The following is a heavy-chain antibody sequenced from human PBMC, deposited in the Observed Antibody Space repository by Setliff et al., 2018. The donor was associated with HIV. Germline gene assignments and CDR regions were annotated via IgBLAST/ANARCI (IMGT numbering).Heavy chain of an antibody. J-gene: IGHJ5*02. V-gene: IGHV3-7*03. CDR1: GFAFSNFW. CDR3: ARVLLRTNAVYGVVSNQFDP. D-gene: IGHD2-8*01. Sequence: PGGSLRLSCAASGFAFSNFWMHWVRQAPGKGLEWVASISPDGSRNHCVGSVTGRFTASRDNAKKSLYLQMNSLRAEDTAVYYCARVLLRTNAVYGVVSNQFDPWGQGTLVTVSS. CDR2: ISPDGSRN.